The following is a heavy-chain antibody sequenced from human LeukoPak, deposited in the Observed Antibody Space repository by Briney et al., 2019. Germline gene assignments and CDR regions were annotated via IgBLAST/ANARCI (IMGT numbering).Heavy chain of an antibody. CDR1: ELTFSDYA. V-gene: IGHV3-23*01. J-gene: IGHJ3*01. CDR2: ITGGGGGT. Sequence: GGSLRLSCAASELTFSDYAMTWVRQAPGKGLEWVSSITGGGGGTSYGDSVKGRFTVYRDNSKNTLYLQMNSLRAKDTAIYYCAKDPNGDYVGAFDSWGQGTLVTVSS. D-gene: IGHD4-17*01. CDR3: AKDPNGDYVGAFDS.